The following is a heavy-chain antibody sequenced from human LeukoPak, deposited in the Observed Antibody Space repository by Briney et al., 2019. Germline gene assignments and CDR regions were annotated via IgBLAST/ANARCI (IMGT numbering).Heavy chain of an antibody. J-gene: IGHJ3*02. Sequence: GASVKLSCKASGGTFSSYAISWVRQAPGQALEWMGGIIPIFGTANYAQKFQGRVTIISDTSASTAYMELSSLRSEDTAVYYCARVAPRNAFDIWGQGTMVTVSS. CDR1: GGTFSSYA. CDR3: ARVAPRNAFDI. V-gene: IGHV1-69*05. CDR2: IIPIFGTA.